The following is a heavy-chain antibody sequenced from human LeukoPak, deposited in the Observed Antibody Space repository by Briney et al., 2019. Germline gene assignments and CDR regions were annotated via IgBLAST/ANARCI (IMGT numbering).Heavy chain of an antibody. V-gene: IGHV4-39*01. CDR1: GGSINDFGYY. CDR2: IYFNMST. D-gene: IGHD6-19*01. Sequence: SETLSLTCTVSGGSINDFGYYWAWIRQPPGKGLEWIGSIYFNMSTDYRPSLKSRLTMSLDTSKRQFSLKLSSVTAADTAVYYCAISSGWRIDYWGQGTLVTVSS. CDR3: AISSGWRIDY. J-gene: IGHJ4*02.